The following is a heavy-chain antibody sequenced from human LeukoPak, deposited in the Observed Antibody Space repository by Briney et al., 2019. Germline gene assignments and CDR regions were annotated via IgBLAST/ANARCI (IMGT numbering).Heavy chain of an antibody. J-gene: IGHJ6*03. Sequence: GASVKVSCKASGGTFSSYAISWVRQAPGQGLEWMGGIIPIFGTANYAQKFQGRVTITADESTSTAYMELSSLRSEDTAVYYCARARPYREYQLPIYYYYYMDVWGKGTTVTVSS. CDR2: IIPIFGTA. CDR3: ARARPYREYQLPIYYYYYMDV. CDR1: GGTFSSYA. D-gene: IGHD2-2*01. V-gene: IGHV1-69*01.